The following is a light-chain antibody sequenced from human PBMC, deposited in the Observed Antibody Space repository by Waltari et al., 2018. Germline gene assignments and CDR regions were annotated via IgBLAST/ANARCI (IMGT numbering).Light chain of an antibody. Sequence: QSALTQPRSVSGSPGQSVTISCTGTSSAVGGYTYVSWYQQHPGKAPKLMIYDVSKRPSGVPDRFSGSKSGNTASLTISGLQADDEADYYCCSYAGSYTWVFGGGTKMTVL. J-gene: IGLJ3*02. CDR1: SSAVGGYTY. CDR3: CSYAGSYTWV. CDR2: DVS. V-gene: IGLV2-11*01.